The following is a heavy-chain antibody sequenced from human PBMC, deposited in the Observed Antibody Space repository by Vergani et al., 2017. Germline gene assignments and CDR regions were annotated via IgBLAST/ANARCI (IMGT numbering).Heavy chain of an antibody. D-gene: IGHD3-10*01. Sequence: EVQLVESGGGLVKPGGSLRLSCAASGFTFSSYSMNWVRQAPGKGLEWVSSISSSSSYIYYADSVKGRFTISSDNAKNSLYLQMNSLRAEDTAGYYCARGDGAGSCGDYWGQGTLVTVSS. CDR3: ARGDGAGSCGDY. CDR2: ISSSSSYI. J-gene: IGHJ4*02. V-gene: IGHV3-21*01. CDR1: GFTFSSYS.